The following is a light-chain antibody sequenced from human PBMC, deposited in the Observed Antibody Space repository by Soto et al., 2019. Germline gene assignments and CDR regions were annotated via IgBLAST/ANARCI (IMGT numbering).Light chain of an antibody. Sequence: QSALTQPASVSGSTGRSITISCTGTSSDVGGYNYVSWYQQHPGKAPKLMIYDVSNRPSGVSNRFSGSKSGNTASLTISGLQAEDEADHYCSSYTSSSTLLYVFGTGTKLTVL. CDR3: SSYTSSSTLLYV. J-gene: IGLJ1*01. CDR1: SSDVGGYNY. V-gene: IGLV2-14*01. CDR2: DVS.